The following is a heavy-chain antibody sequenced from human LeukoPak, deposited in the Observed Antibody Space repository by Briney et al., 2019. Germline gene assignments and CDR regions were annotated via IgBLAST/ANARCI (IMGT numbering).Heavy chain of an antibody. CDR1: GYTFTTYY. Sequence: ASVKVSCKASGYTFTTYYIHWVRQAPGQGLEWMGRINPRGDTTTHAEKFQARVTMTRDTSTSTVYMELSSLRSEDTAMYYCARGFYGNAEYFLHWGQGTLVTVSS. CDR2: INPRGDTT. J-gene: IGHJ1*01. CDR3: ARGFYGNAEYFLH. D-gene: IGHD2/OR15-2a*01. V-gene: IGHV1-46*01.